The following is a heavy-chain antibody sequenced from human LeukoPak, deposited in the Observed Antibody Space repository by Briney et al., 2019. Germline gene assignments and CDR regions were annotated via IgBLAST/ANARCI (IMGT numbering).Heavy chain of an antibody. D-gene: IGHD1-20*01. Sequence: SETLSLTCTVSGGSINSRNYFWGWIRQPPGKGLEWIGSIKYSGSTYYEPSLQSRVTISVDTSKSQFSLKLSSVTAADTAVYYCASVDYNWNYFHYWGQGTLVTVSS. CDR3: ASVDYNWNYFHY. CDR1: GGSINSRNYF. V-gene: IGHV4-39*01. J-gene: IGHJ4*02. CDR2: IKYSGST.